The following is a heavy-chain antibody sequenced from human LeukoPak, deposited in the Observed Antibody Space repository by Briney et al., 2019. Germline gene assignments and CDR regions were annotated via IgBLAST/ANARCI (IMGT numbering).Heavy chain of an antibody. CDR2: ISRSSSSI. CDR1: GFDFSTHS. D-gene: IGHD2-2*01. J-gene: IGHJ4*02. Sequence: GGSLRLSCAVSGFDFSTHSMNWVRQAPGKGLEWLAYISRSSSSIYYRDSVKGRFTISRDNSKNTLYLQMNSLRAEDTAVYYCAKDYCSSTSCHPGGFDYWGQGTLITVSS. CDR3: AKDYCSSTSCHPGGFDY. V-gene: IGHV3-48*01.